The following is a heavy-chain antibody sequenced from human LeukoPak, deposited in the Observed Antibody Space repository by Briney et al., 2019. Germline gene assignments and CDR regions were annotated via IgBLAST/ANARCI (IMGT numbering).Heavy chain of an antibody. J-gene: IGHJ6*03. CDR3: AKALYGDYVAYYYYYYMDV. V-gene: IGHV3-23*01. CDR1: GFTFSSYA. D-gene: IGHD4-17*01. Sequence: GGSLRLSCAASGFTFSSYAMSWVRQAPGKGLELVSAISGSGGSTYYADSVKGRFTISRDNSKNTLYLQMNSLRAEDTAVYYCAKALYGDYVAYYYYYYMDVWGKGTTVTVSS. CDR2: ISGSGGST.